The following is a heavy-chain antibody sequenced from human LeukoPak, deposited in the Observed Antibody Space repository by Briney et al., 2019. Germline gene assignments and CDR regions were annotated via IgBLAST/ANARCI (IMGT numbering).Heavy chain of an antibody. CDR1: GGSISSYY. CDR2: IYYSGST. J-gene: IGHJ3*02. Sequence: SETLSLTCTVSGGSISSYYWSWIRQPPGKGLEWIGYIYYSGSTNYNPSLKSRVTISVDTSKNQFSLKLSSVTAADTAVYYCARGPLGIDAFDIWGQGTMVTVSS. D-gene: IGHD7-27*01. CDR3: ARGPLGIDAFDI. V-gene: IGHV4-59*01.